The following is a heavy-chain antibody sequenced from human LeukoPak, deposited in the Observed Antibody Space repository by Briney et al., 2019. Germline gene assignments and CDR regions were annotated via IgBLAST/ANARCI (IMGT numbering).Heavy chain of an antibody. CDR2: INHSGST. J-gene: IGHJ4*02. V-gene: IGHV4-34*01. CDR3: ARGPMVRGANDY. D-gene: IGHD3-10*01. Sequence: SETLSLTCAVYGGSFSGYYWSWIRQPPGKGLEWIGEINHSGSTNYNPSLKSRVTISVDTSKNQFSLKLSSVTAADTAVYYYARGPMVRGANDYWGQGTLVTVSS. CDR1: GGSFSGYY.